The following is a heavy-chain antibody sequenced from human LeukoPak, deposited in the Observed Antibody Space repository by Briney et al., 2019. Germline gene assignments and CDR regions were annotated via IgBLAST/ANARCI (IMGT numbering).Heavy chain of an antibody. CDR3: ASLSDFKLAFDI. D-gene: IGHD3-3*01. V-gene: IGHV1-69*05. Sequence: ASVKVSCKASGYTFTSYYMHWVRQAPGQGLEWMGRIIPIFGTANYAQKFQGRVTITTDESTGTAYMELSSLRSEDTAVYYCASLSDFKLAFDIWGQGTMVTVSS. J-gene: IGHJ3*02. CDR2: IIPIFGTA. CDR1: GYTFTSYY.